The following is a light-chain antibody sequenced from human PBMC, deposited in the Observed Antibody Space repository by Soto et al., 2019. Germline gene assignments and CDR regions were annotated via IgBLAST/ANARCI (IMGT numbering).Light chain of an antibody. CDR3: QNYNSAPLS. CDR1: QGIGIY. V-gene: IGKV1-27*01. Sequence: DIKMTQSPSSLSASFGDRVTMTCRASQGIGIYLAWFQQRPGNTHKLLIYAASTLKSGVLSRFSGSGSETDFTLTIFSLQPEDVATYYCQNYNSAPLSFGGGTRVEIK. CDR2: AAS. J-gene: IGKJ4*01.